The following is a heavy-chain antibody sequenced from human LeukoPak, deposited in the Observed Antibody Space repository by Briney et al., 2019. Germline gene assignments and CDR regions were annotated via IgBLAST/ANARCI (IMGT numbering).Heavy chain of an antibody. CDR3: AKEIYQLEPPHDAFDI. J-gene: IGHJ3*02. CDR1: GFTFSSYA. Sequence: PGGSLRLSCAASGFTFSSYAMSWVRQAPGKGLEWVSAISGSGGSTYYADSVKGRFTISRDNSKNTLYLQMNSLRAEDTAVYYCAKEIYQLEPPHDAFDIWGQGTMVTVSS. V-gene: IGHV3-23*01. CDR2: ISGSGGST. D-gene: IGHD1-1*01.